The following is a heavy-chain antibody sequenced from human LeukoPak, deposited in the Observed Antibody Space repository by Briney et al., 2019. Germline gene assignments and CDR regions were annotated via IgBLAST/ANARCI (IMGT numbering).Heavy chain of an antibody. Sequence: GGSLRLSCAASGFSFSSQAMTWVRQAPGKGLEWVSALSGSGGTTYYADSVKGRFTISRDNSKNTLYLQMNSLRAEDTAVYYCAKHPSAVASYYFDYWGQGTLVTVSS. V-gene: IGHV3-23*01. CDR2: LSGSGGTT. D-gene: IGHD6-19*01. J-gene: IGHJ4*02. CDR1: GFSFSSQA. CDR3: AKHPSAVASYYFDY.